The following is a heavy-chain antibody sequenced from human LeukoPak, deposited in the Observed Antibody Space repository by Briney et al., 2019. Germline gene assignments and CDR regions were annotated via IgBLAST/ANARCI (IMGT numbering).Heavy chain of an antibody. Sequence: GGSLILSCAPPGFTFSTSGMHWVPHAPGKGLERVAFIRYEGSNKYYADSVKGRFTISRDNSRNTLYLQMNSMRAEDTAVYYCAKVSGSGWYLDYWGQGTLVTVSS. CDR1: GFTFSTSG. D-gene: IGHD6-19*01. CDR3: AKVSGSGWYLDY. V-gene: IGHV3-30*02. CDR2: IRYEGSNK. J-gene: IGHJ4*02.